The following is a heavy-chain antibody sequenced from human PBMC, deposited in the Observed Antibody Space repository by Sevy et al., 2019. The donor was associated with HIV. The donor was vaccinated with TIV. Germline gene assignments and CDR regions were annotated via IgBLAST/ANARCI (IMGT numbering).Heavy chain of an antibody. D-gene: IGHD6-19*01. V-gene: IGHV3-21*01. Sequence: GGSLRLSCAASGFTFSSYSMNWVRQAPGKGLEWVSSISSSSSYIYYADSVKGRFTISRDNAKNSLYLQMNSLRAEDTAVYYCARRATPGPYSSAPYYFDYWGQGTLVTVSS. J-gene: IGHJ4*02. CDR3: ARRATPGPYSSAPYYFDY. CDR2: ISSSSSYI. CDR1: GFTFSSYS.